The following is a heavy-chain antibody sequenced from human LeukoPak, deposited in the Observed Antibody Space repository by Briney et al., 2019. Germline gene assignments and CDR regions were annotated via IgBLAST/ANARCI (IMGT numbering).Heavy chain of an antibody. Sequence: PGRSLRLSCAASGFTFDDYAMHWVRQAPGKGLEWVSGISWNSGSIGYADSVKGRFTISRDNAKNSLYLQMNSLRAEDMALYYCAKDIGGGWLSNDAFDIWGQGTMVTVSS. CDR2: ISWNSGSI. CDR3: AKDIGGGWLSNDAFDI. CDR1: GFTFDDYA. J-gene: IGHJ3*02. D-gene: IGHD3-9*01. V-gene: IGHV3-9*03.